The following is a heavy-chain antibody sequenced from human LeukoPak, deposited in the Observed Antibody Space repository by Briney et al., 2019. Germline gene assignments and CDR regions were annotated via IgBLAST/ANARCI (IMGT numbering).Heavy chain of an antibody. CDR2: ISGSGENT. D-gene: IGHD3-16*02. CDR1: GFTFSSYA. V-gene: IGHV3-23*01. CDR3: AKTVSGSYSYQGGDY. Sequence: GGSLRLSCAASGFTFSSYAMSWVRQAPGKGLEWVSAISGSGENTNYADSVKGRFTMSRDNSRNMLYLQMNSLRDEDTAKYYCAKTVSGSYSYQGGDYWGQGTLVTVSS. J-gene: IGHJ4*02.